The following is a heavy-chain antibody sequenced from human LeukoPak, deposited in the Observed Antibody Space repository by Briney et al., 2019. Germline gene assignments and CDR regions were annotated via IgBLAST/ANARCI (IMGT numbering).Heavy chain of an antibody. Sequence: SQTLSLTCAISGDNVSSNSAAWSWIRQSPSRGLEWLGRTYYRSKWYTDYAVSVKSRLTINPDTTKNQFSLQLNSVTPEDTAVYYCARTTVTAAGFDYWSQGTQVTVSS. CDR3: ARTTVTAAGFDY. V-gene: IGHV6-1*01. J-gene: IGHJ4*02. CDR1: GDNVSSNSAA. CDR2: TYYRSKWYT. D-gene: IGHD4-17*01.